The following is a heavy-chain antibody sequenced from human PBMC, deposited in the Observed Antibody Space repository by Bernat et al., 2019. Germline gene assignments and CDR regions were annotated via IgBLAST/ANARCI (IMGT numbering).Heavy chain of an antibody. CDR3: ARGDVVASDAFDI. J-gene: IGHJ3*02. CDR1: GGSFSGYY. Sequence: QVQLQQWGAGLLKPSETLSLTCAVYGGSFSGYYWSWIRQPPGKGLEWIGEINHSGSTNYNPSLKSQVTISVDTSKNQFSLKLSSVTAADTAVYYCARGDVVASDAFDIWGQGTMVTVSS. D-gene: IGHD2-15*01. CDR2: INHSGST. V-gene: IGHV4-34*01.